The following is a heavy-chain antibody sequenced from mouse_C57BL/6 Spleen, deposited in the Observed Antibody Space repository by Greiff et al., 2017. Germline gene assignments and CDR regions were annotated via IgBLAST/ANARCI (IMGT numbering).Heavy chain of an antibody. D-gene: IGHD2-4*01. CDR3: ARRDYDGFAY. CDR1: GYTFTDYN. V-gene: IGHV1-18*01. CDR2: INPNNGGT. Sequence: EVQLQESGPELVKPGASVKIPCKASGYTFTDYNMDWVKQSHGKSLEWIGDINPNNGGTIYNQKFKGKATLTVDKSSSTAYMELRSLTSEDTAVYYCARRDYDGFAYWGQGTLVTVSA. J-gene: IGHJ3*01.